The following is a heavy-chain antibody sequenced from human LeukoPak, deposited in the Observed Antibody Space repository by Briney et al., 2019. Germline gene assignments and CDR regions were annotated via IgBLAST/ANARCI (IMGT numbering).Heavy chain of an antibody. V-gene: IGHV3-23*01. CDR1: GFTYNSHA. Sequence: GGSLRLFCVASGFTYNSHAMSWVRQAPGKGLEWVSGISANGANTYYTDSVRGRFTISRDNSKNTVYLQMSSLSAEDTAVYYCAKDQGFSYYYLDYWGQGILVTVSS. J-gene: IGHJ4*02. CDR3: AKDQGFSYYYLDY. D-gene: IGHD5-18*01. CDR2: ISANGANT.